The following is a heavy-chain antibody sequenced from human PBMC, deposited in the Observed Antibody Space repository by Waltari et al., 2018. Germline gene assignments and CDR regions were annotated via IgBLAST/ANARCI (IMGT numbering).Heavy chain of an antibody. CDR1: GGSIRSRSYY. CDR3: ARRYYYDSSDY. J-gene: IGHJ4*02. V-gene: IGHV4-39*01. Sequence: QLQLQESGPGLVKPSETLSLTCTVSGGSIRSRSYYWGWIRQPPGKGLEWIGSIYYSGSTYYNPSLKSRVTISVDTSKNQFSLKLSSVTAADTAVYYCARRYYYDSSDYWGQGTLVTVSS. D-gene: IGHD3-22*01. CDR2: IYYSGST.